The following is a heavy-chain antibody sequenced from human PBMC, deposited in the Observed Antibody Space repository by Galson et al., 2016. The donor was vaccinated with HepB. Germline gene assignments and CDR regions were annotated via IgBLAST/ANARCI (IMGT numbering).Heavy chain of an antibody. CDR3: ATYKNSTLGAI. V-gene: IGHV5-10-1*01. J-gene: IGHJ3*02. CDR2: IDPSDSYT. D-gene: IGHD3-16*01. Sequence: SGAEVKKPGESLRISCQGFGYSFATYWISWVRQMPGKGPEWMGRIDPSDSYTNYNPSFQGHVTFSAERSFNTAYLQWSSLKASDTAMYYCATYKNSTLGAIWGQGTLVTVSS. CDR1: GYSFATYW.